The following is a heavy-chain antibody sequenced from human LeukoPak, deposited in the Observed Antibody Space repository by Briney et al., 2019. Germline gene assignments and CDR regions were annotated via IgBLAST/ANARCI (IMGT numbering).Heavy chain of an antibody. CDR1: GTSINDYY. CDR3: ARGHGYSGHALAY. V-gene: IGHV4-59*01. Sequence: SETLSLTCTVSGTSINDYYWSWIRQPPGKRLEWIGYIYFSGHTNYSPPLKSRVTMSLDAPRGHFSLQLNSVTAADTAVYYCARGHGYSGHALAYWGQGILVTVSS. D-gene: IGHD5-12*01. J-gene: IGHJ4*02. CDR2: IYFSGHT.